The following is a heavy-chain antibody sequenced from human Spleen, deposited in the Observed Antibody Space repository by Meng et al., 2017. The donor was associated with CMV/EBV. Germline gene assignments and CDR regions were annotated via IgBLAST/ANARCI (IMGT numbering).Heavy chain of an antibody. Sequence: GGSLRLSCAASGFTFSNYGMHWVRQAPGKGLEWVAFIRYDGSNRYYGDSVKGRFTISRDNSKNTVYLQMSSLRVEDTAVYYCARGARAEQWLALDYDYWGQGTLVTVSS. D-gene: IGHD6-19*01. CDR1: GFTFSNYG. CDR3: ARGARAEQWLALDYDY. CDR2: IRYDGSNR. J-gene: IGHJ4*02. V-gene: IGHV3-30*02.